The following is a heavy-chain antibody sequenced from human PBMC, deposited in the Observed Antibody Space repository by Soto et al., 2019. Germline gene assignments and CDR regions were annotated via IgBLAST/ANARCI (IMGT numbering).Heavy chain of an antibody. D-gene: IGHD2-21*02. J-gene: IGHJ5*02. V-gene: IGHV4-4*02. CDR3: AREIVTAGGNNYFDP. CDR1: GGTVASSHW. CDR2: VYHTGDT. Sequence: SETLSLTCGVSGGTVASSHWWSWVRQSPGRGLEWIGNVYHTGDTNFNPSLQSRVTFSVDKSNNQFSLRLTSVTAADTAVYFCAREIVTAGGNNYFDPWGPGXLVTVSS.